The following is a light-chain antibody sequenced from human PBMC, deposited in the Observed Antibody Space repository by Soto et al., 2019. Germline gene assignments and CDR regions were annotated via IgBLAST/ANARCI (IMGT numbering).Light chain of an antibody. V-gene: IGKV1-5*03. CDR2: KAS. J-gene: IGKJ1*01. Sequence: DIQMTQSPSTLSASVGDRVTVTCRASQSIDNCLAWYQQKPGKAPKLLIYKASTLESGVPSRFSGSGSGTDFTLTISSMQPDDFATYYFQQYNSYSPFTFGQGTKVEIK. CDR1: QSIDNC. CDR3: QQYNSYSPFT.